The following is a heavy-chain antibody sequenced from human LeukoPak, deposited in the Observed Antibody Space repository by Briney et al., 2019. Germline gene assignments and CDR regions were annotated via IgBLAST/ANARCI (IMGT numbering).Heavy chain of an antibody. CDR2: VNTNSGNT. CDR1: GYTFTRYD. D-gene: IGHD2-15*01. CDR3: SRVDGSPDY. V-gene: IGHV1-8*03. J-gene: IGHJ4*02. Sequence: GASVMVSSKASGYTFTRYDINWVRQDTGQGLEWLGWVNTNSGNTGSAQNFQGRVTITRDTSISTAYMELSSLRSEDTAVYYCSRVDGSPDYWGQGTLVTVSS.